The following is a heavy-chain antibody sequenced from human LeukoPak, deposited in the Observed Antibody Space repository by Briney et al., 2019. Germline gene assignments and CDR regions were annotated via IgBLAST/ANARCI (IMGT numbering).Heavy chain of an antibody. CDR3: TSHTGTGDAFRPFHI. CDR2: ISSSSSYI. CDR1: GFTFSSYA. V-gene: IGHV3-21*01. Sequence: GGSLRLSCAASGFTFSSYAMSWVRQAPGKGLEWVSSISSSSSYIYYADSVKGRFTISRDNAKNSLYLQMNSLRAEDTAVYYCTSHTGTGDAFRPFHIWGQGTMVTVSS. J-gene: IGHJ3*02. D-gene: IGHD2-21*02.